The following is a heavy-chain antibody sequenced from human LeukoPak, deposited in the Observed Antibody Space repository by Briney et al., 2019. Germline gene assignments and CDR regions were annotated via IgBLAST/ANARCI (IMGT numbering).Heavy chain of an antibody. CDR3: ARASRVTFGGVIDN. CDR2: ISGSGGST. D-gene: IGHD3-16*02. J-gene: IGHJ4*02. CDR1: GFTFSSYW. V-gene: IGHV3-23*01. Sequence: PGGSLRLSCAASGFTFSSYWMTWVRQAPGKGLEWVSAISGSGGSTYYADSVKGRFTISRDNSKNTLYVQMNSLRVDDTAVYYCARASRVTFGGVIDNWGQGTLVTVSS.